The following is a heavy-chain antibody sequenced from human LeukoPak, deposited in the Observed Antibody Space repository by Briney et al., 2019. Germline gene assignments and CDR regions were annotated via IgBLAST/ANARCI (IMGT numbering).Heavy chain of an antibody. V-gene: IGHV3-74*01. Sequence: GGSLRLSCAASGFTFSTYWMHWVRQAPGKGLVWVSRINGDGSSTNYADSVKGRFTISRDNAKNTLYPQINSLRAEDTAVYYCARDREYSSEYWGQGTLVTVSS. CDR3: ARDREYSSEY. D-gene: IGHD6-13*01. CDR1: GFTFSTYW. CDR2: INGDGSST. J-gene: IGHJ4*02.